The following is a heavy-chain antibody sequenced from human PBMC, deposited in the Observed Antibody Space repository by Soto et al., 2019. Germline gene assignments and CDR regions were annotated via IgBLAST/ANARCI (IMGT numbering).Heavy chain of an antibody. CDR1: GGSFSGYY. CDR2: INHSGST. J-gene: IGHJ4*02. Sequence: PSETLSLTCAVYGGSFSGYYWSWIRQPPGKGLEWIGEINHSGSTNYNPSLKSRVTISVDTSKNQFSLKLSSVTAADTAVYYCARGPERYSSSSADIDYWGQGTLVTVSS. CDR3: ARGPERYSSSSADIDY. V-gene: IGHV4-34*01. D-gene: IGHD6-6*01.